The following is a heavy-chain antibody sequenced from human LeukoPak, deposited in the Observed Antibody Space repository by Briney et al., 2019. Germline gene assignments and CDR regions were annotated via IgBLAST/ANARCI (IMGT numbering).Heavy chain of an antibody. CDR3: ARGAAGGNSAHFDS. CDR2: INHSGST. V-gene: IGHV4-34*01. D-gene: IGHD4-23*01. J-gene: IGHJ4*02. CDR1: GGSFSGYY. Sequence: PSETLSLTCAVYGGSFSGYYWSWIRQPPGKGLEWIWEINHSGSTNYNPSIKSRILISIDTSKKQFSLELNSVTAADTAVYYCARGAAGGNSAHFDSWGQGTLVTVSS.